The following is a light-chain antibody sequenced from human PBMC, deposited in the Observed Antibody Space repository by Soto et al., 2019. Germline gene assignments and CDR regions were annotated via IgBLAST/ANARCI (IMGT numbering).Light chain of an antibody. CDR1: QSVSSN. CDR2: GAS. Sequence: EIVMTQSPATLSVSPGERATLSCRASQSVSSNLAWYQQKPGQAPRLLIYGASTRATGIPARFSGSGSGTEFTLTISSLQSEDSATYFCQQSYYTPLTFGGGTKVEVK. V-gene: IGKV3-15*01. J-gene: IGKJ4*01. CDR3: QQSYYTPLT.